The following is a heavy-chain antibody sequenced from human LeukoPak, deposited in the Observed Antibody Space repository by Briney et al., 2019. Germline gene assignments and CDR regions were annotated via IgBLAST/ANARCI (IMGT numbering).Heavy chain of an antibody. CDR3: ARAQLQHYYYYGMDI. CDR1: GFTFSIYW. V-gene: IGHV3-7*04. J-gene: IGHJ6*02. Sequence: GGSLRLSCAASGFTFSIYWMSWVRQAPGKGLEWVANIKQDGSEKYYADSVRGRFTISRDNAENSLYLQMNSLRAEDTAVYYCARAQLQHYYYYGMDIWGQGTTVTVSS. D-gene: IGHD2-2*01. CDR2: IKQDGSEK.